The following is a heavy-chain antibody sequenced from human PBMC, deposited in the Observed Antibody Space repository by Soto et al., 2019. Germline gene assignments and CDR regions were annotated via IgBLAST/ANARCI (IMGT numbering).Heavy chain of an antibody. D-gene: IGHD3-9*01. Sequence: WVRQAPGQGLEWMGGIIPIFGTANYAQKFQGRVTITADESTSTAYMELSSLRSEDTAVYYCARRRYDILTGYYIAYYYYGMDVWGQGTTVTVSS. J-gene: IGHJ6*02. CDR2: IIPIFGTA. CDR3: ARRRYDILTGYYIAYYYYGMDV. V-gene: IGHV1-69*01.